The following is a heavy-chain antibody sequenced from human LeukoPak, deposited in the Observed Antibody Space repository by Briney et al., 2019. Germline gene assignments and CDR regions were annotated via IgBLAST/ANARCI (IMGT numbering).Heavy chain of an antibody. V-gene: IGHV3-21*01. CDR2: ISSSSSYI. D-gene: IGHD4-17*01. J-gene: IGHJ2*01. Sequence: GGSLRLSCAASGFTFSSYSMNWVRQAPGKGLEWVSSISSSSSYIYYADSVKGRFTISRDNAKNSLYLQMSSLRAEDTAVYYCARAIHDYGDLWYFDLWGRGTLVTVSS. CDR1: GFTFSSYS. CDR3: ARAIHDYGDLWYFDL.